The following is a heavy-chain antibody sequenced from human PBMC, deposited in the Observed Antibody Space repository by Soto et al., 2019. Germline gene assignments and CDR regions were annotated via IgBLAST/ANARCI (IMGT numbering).Heavy chain of an antibody. CDR2: ISTSGGYI. J-gene: IGHJ5*02. CDR1: VFTFSSYS. Sequence: LXXSCAASVFTFSSYSMNSVRQAPGKGLEWVSFISTSGGYINYADSVKGRFIISRDNDKNSVYLQMNSTRAEDTAVYYCTRGASVTDFWSSWGQGTLVTVSS. D-gene: IGHD3-3*01. CDR3: TRGASVTDFWSS. V-gene: IGHV3-21*06.